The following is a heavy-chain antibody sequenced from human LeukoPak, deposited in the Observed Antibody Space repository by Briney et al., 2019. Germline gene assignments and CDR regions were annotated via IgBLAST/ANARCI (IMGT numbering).Heavy chain of an antibody. V-gene: IGHV4-39*07. CDR2: IYYSGST. CDR3: ARGPDSSGYYYGYWYFDL. D-gene: IGHD3-22*01. CDR1: GFTFSSYA. J-gene: IGHJ2*01. Sequence: GSLRLSCAASGFTFSSYAMSWIRQPPGKGLEWIGSIYYSGSTYYNPSLKSRVTISVDTSKNQFSLKLSSVTAADTAVYYCARGPDSSGYYYGYWYFDLWGRGTLVTVSS.